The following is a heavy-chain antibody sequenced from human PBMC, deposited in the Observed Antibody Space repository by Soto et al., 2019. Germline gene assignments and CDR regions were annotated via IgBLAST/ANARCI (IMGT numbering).Heavy chain of an antibody. CDR3: ARDQGLLGYCSGGSCLDY. CDR1: GGSISSYY. D-gene: IGHD2-15*01. J-gene: IGHJ4*02. CDR2: IYTSGST. Sequence: PSETLSLTCTVSGGSISSYYWSWIRQPAGRGLEWIGRIYTSGSTNYNPSLKSRVTMSVGTSKNQFSLKLSSVTAADTAVYYCARDQGLLGYCSGGSCLDYWGQGTLVTVSS. V-gene: IGHV4-4*07.